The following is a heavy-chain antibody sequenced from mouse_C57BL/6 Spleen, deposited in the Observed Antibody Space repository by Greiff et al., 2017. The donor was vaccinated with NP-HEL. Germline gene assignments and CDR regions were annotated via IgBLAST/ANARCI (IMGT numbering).Heavy chain of an antibody. V-gene: IGHV1-81*01. Sequence: VKLMESGAELARPGASVKLSCKASGYTFTSYGISWVKQRTGQGLEWIGEIYPRSGNTYYNEKFKGKATLTVDKSSSTAYMQLSSLTSEDSAVYYCAGGYDGGYFDVWGTGTTVTVSS. J-gene: IGHJ1*03. CDR3: AGGYDGGYFDV. CDR2: IYPRSGNT. CDR1: GYTFTSYG. D-gene: IGHD2-2*01.